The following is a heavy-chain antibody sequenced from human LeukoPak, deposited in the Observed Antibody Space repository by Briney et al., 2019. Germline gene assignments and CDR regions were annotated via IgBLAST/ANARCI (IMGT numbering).Heavy chain of an antibody. CDR3: AGLYYDILTGPNWFDP. CDR2: IYYSGST. CDR1: GGSISSYY. D-gene: IGHD3-9*01. V-gene: IGHV4-59*01. Sequence: KTSETLSLTCTVSGGSISSYYWSWIRQPPGKGLEWIGYIYYSGSTNYNPSLKSRVTISVDTSKNQFSLKLSSVTAADTAVYYCAGLYYDILTGPNWFDPWGQGTLVTVSS. J-gene: IGHJ5*02.